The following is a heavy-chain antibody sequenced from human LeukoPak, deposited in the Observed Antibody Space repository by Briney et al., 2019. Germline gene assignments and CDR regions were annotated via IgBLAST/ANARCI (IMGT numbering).Heavy chain of an antibody. J-gene: IGHJ4*02. Sequence: PSETLSLTCTVSGGSISGYYWSWIRQPPGKGLEWVAYIHYSGTTNYNPSLKSRVTISVDTSKNQFSLQLTSVTAADTAVYYCARAVAGTLVRFDYWGQGTLVTVSS. D-gene: IGHD6-19*01. CDR3: ARAVAGTLVRFDY. CDR1: GGSISGYY. V-gene: IGHV4-59*08. CDR2: IHYSGTT.